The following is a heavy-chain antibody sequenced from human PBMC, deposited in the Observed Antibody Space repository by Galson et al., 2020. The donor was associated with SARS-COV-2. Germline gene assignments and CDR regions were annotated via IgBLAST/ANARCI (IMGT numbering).Heavy chain of an antibody. V-gene: IGHV1-18*04. J-gene: IGHJ5*02. CDR2: TSAYNGNT. Sequence: VKVSCKASGYTFTRHGISRVRQAPGQGLERMGWTSAYNGNTNYAQKPQGRVTMTTDTSTSKDYMEVRSLRSEDTAGYYCARHNWNDVEWYEHWGQRTLVTVSS. D-gene: IGHD1-20*01. CDR1: GYTFTRHG. CDR3: ARHNWNDVEWYEH.